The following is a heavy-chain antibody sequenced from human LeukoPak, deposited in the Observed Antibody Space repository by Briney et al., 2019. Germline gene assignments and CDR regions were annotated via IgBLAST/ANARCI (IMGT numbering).Heavy chain of an antibody. V-gene: IGHV3-74*01. Sequence: GGSLRLSCAACGFTFDDYGMSGVRQARGKGLVWVSRINSDGSSTLYADSVKGRFTLSRDNAKNTLYLQMNSLSADDTAVYYCAREAGAVAGTGDWFDPWGQGTLVTVSS. CDR1: GFTFDDYG. D-gene: IGHD6-19*01. CDR3: AREAGAVAGTGDWFDP. J-gene: IGHJ5*02. CDR2: INSDGSST.